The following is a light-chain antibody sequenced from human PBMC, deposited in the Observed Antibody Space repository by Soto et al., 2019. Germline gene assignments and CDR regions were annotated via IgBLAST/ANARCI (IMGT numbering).Light chain of an antibody. CDR1: SSNIGAGHD. CDR3: QSYDNSLSGSYV. Sequence: QSVLAQPPSVSGAPGQRVTISCTGSSSNIGAGHDVHWYQQLPGTAPKLLIYGKNNRPSGVPDRFSVSKSGTSAPLAITGLQAEDEADYYCQSYDNSLSGSYVFGTGTKVTVL. J-gene: IGLJ1*01. CDR2: GKN. V-gene: IGLV1-40*01.